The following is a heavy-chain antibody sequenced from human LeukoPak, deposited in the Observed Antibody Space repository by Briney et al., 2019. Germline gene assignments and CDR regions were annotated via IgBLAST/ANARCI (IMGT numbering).Heavy chain of an antibody. V-gene: IGHV4-61*02. CDR2: IYTSGNN. CDR1: GGSISSGSYY. Sequence: SETLCLTCTVSGGSISSGSYYWSWIRQPAGKGLEWIGRIYTSGNNNYNPSLKSRVTISVDTSKNQFSLKLSSVTAADTAVYYCAREGYYYDSSGYTRYYYYYGMDVWGQGTTVTVSS. D-gene: IGHD3-22*01. CDR3: AREGYYYDSSGYTRYYYYYGMDV. J-gene: IGHJ6*02.